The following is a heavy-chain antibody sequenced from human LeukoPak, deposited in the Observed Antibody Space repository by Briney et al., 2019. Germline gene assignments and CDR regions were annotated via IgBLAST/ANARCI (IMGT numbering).Heavy chain of an antibody. D-gene: IGHD4-11*01. Sequence: ASVKVSCKASGYTFTGYYMHWVRQAPGQGLEWMGWINPNSGGTNYAQKFHGRVTVTRDTSINTAYMDLIRLRFDDTAVYYCARWYDYSNYFDYWGQGTLVIVSS. J-gene: IGHJ4*02. CDR2: INPNSGGT. V-gene: IGHV1-2*02. CDR3: ARWYDYSNYFDY. CDR1: GYTFTGYY.